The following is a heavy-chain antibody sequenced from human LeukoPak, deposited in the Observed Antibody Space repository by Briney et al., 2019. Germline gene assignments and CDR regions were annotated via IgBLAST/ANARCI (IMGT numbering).Heavy chain of an antibody. D-gene: IGHD2-15*01. CDR3: ARAPRYCSGGSCYSMYYYYGLGV. V-gene: IGHV3-33*01. Sequence: GGSLSLSCAASGFTFSSYGMHWVRQAPGKGLEWVAVIWYDGHNKYYADSVKGRFTISRDNSKNTLYLQMNSLRAEDTAVYYCARAPRYCSGGSCYSMYYYYGLGVWGQGTTVTVSS. J-gene: IGHJ6*02. CDR2: IWYDGHNK. CDR1: GFTFSSYG.